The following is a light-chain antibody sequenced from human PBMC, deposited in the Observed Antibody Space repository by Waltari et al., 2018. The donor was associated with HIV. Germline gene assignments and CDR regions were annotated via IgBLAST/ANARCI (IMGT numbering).Light chain of an antibody. CDR1: HSVRSN. CDR2: GAS. J-gene: IGKJ4*01. V-gene: IGKV3-15*01. CDR3: QQYNNWPPRVT. Sequence: EIVMTQSPATLSVSPGERATLSCRASHSVRSNLAWYQHKVGQAPRLLIYGASTRATGFPARFSGSGSWTEFTLTISSLQSEDFAVYYCQQYNNWPPRVTFGGGTTVEI.